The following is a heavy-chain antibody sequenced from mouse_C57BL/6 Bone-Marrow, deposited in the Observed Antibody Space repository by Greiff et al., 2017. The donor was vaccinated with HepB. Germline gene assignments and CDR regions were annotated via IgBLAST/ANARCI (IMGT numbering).Heavy chain of an antibody. CDR2: IYPGGGYT. CDR3: ARSGDYDPYWYFDV. CDR1: GYTFTNYW. D-gene: IGHD2-4*01. V-gene: IGHV1-63*01. J-gene: IGHJ1*03. Sequence: QVQLKESGAELVRPGTSVKMSCKASGYTFTNYWIGWAKQRPGHGLEWIGDIYPGGGYTNYNEKFKGKATLTADKSSSTAYMQFSSLTSEDSAIYYCARSGDYDPYWYFDVWGTGTTVTVSS.